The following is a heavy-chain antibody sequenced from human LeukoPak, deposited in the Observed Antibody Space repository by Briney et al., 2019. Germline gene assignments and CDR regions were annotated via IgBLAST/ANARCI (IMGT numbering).Heavy chain of an antibody. CDR1: GDSMSSIDW. CDR2: IHHTGRT. CDR3: AAKGYYTIEY. J-gene: IGHJ4*02. Sequence: SETLSLTRAVSGDSMSSIDWWSWVRQPPGKGLEWIGEIHHTGRTNYNPSLKSRVTIDESKHQFSLNFNAMSAADSAVYYCAAKGYYTIEYWGQGSLVTVSS. D-gene: IGHD1-26*01. V-gene: IGHV4-4*02.